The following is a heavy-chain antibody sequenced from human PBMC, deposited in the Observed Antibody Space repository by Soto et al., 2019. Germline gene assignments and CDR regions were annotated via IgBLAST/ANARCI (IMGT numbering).Heavy chain of an antibody. CDR1: GYTFSSYA. CDR3: ARTTDTSVDH. J-gene: IGHJ4*02. CDR2: INAGNGNT. Sequence: QVQLVQSGAEEKKPGASVKVSCRASGYTFSSYAMHWVRQAPGQRLEWMGWINAGNGNTKYSQNFQGRVTITRDTSASTGYMELSSLRSEDTAVDYCARTTDTSVDHWGQGTLVTVSS. D-gene: IGHD1-1*01. V-gene: IGHV1-3*05.